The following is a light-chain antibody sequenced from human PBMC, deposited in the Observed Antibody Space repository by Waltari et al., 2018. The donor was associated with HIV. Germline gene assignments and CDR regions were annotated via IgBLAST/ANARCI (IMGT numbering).Light chain of an antibody. CDR3: QQSGSSPLT. CDR2: GAS. CDR1: QSVSSSY. Sequence: EIVLTQSPGTLSLSPGERATLSCRASQSVSSSYLAWYQQKPGQSPRLLIYGASSRATGIPDRFSGSGSGTDFTLTIGRLEPEDFAVYYCQQSGSSPLTFGGGTKVEIK. J-gene: IGKJ4*01. V-gene: IGKV3-20*01.